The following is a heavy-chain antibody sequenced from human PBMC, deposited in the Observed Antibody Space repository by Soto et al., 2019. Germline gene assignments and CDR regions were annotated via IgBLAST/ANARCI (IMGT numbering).Heavy chain of an antibody. V-gene: IGHV3-23*01. J-gene: IGHJ4*02. Sequence: GGSLRLSCAASGFTFSSYAMSWVRQAPGKGLEWVSAISGSGGSKYYADSVKGRFTISRDNSKNTLYLQMNSLRAEDTAVYYCARDTLKSIAVAGPFYWGQGTLVTVSS. CDR3: ARDTLKSIAVAGPFY. CDR2: ISGSGGSK. CDR1: GFTFSSYA. D-gene: IGHD6-19*01.